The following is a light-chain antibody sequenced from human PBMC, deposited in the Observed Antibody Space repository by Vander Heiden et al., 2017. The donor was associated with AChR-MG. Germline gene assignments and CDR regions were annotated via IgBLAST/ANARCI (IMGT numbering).Light chain of an antibody. V-gene: IGLV2-14*03. CDR3: SSYTSSSTLV. Sequence: QSALTQPASVSGSPGQSITSSCTGTSSDVGGYNYVSWYQQHPGKAPKLKINDVSNRPSGVSNRFSGSKSGNTASMTISGVQAEDEADYYCSSYTSSSTLVFGGGTKLTVL. CDR2: DVS. J-gene: IGLJ3*02. CDR1: SSDVGGYNY.